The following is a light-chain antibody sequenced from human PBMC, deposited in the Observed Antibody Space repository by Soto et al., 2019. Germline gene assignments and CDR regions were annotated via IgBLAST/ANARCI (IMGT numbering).Light chain of an antibody. V-gene: IGKV3D-20*02. CDR2: GAS. J-gene: IGKJ4*01. CDR1: QSVSSNH. Sequence: EIVLTQSPGSLSLSPRERATLSCRASQSVSSNHLAWYQQKPGQAPRLLIYGASRRATGIPDRFSGSGSGTDFTLTINSLEPEDFAVYYCQQRTTWPTFGGGTKVEIK. CDR3: QQRTTWPT.